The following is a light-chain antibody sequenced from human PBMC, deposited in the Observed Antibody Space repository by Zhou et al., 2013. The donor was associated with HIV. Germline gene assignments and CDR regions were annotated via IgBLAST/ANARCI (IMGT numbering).Light chain of an antibody. CDR3: QQYDNLPFS. J-gene: IGKJ3*01. CDR2: DAS. V-gene: IGKV1-33*01. Sequence: DIQMTQSPSSLSASVGDRVTITCQASQDITSYLNWFQQKPGKAPKLLIYDASNLETGVPSRFSGSGSGTEFTFTINSLQPEDIATYYCQQYDNLPFSFGPGTKVNIK. CDR1: QDITSY.